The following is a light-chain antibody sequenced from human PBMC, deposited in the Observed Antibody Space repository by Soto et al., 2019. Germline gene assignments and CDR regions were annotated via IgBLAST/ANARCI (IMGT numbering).Light chain of an antibody. CDR2: EGS. Sequence: QSALTQPASVSGSPGQSITISCTGTRSDVGSYNLVSWHQQHPGKAPKLMIYEGSKRPSGVSHRFSGSKSGNTASLTISGLQAEDEADYYCCSYAVGSTLVFGGGTQLTVL. CDR3: CSYAVGSTLV. V-gene: IGLV2-23*01. J-gene: IGLJ2*01. CDR1: RSDVGSYNL.